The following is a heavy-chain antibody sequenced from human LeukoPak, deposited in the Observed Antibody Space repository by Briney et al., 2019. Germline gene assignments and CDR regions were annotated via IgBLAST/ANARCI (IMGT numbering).Heavy chain of an antibody. CDR3: ARTLLRGGLRFLEWLLSNDGMDV. D-gene: IGHD3-3*01. CDR2: ISSSSSYI. CDR1: GFTFSNGW. Sequence: GGSLRLSCAVSGFTFSNGWMNWVRQAPGKGLEWVSSISSSSSYIYYADSVKGRFTISRDNAKNSLYLQMNSLRAEDTAVYYCARTLLRGGLRFLEWLLSNDGMDVWGQGTTVTVSS. J-gene: IGHJ6*02. V-gene: IGHV3-21*01.